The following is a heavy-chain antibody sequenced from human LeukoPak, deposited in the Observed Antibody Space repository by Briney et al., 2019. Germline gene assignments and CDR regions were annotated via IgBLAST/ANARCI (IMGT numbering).Heavy chain of an antibody. CDR3: ARDLLPPIVVVITPGY. CDR2: RSYDGSNK. Sequence: PGRSLRLSCAASGFIFSSYAMHWVRQAPGKGLEWVAVRSYDGSNKYYADSVKGRFTISRDNSKNTLYLQMNSLRAEDTAVYYCARDLLPPIVVVITPGYWGQGTLVTVSS. J-gene: IGHJ4*02. V-gene: IGHV3-30-3*01. CDR1: GFIFSSYA. D-gene: IGHD3-22*01.